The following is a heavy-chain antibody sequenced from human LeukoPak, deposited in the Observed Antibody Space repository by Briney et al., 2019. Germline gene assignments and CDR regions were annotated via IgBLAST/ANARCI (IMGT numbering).Heavy chain of an antibody. V-gene: IGHV1-69*04. Sequence: ASVKVSCKASGGTFSSYTISWVRQAPGQGLEWMGRIIPILGIANYAQKFQGRVTITADKSTSTAYMELSSLRSEDTAVYYCARDWDSSGYPGNDAFDIWGQGTMVTVSS. D-gene: IGHD3-22*01. CDR1: GGTFSSYT. J-gene: IGHJ3*02. CDR3: ARDWDSSGYPGNDAFDI. CDR2: IIPILGIA.